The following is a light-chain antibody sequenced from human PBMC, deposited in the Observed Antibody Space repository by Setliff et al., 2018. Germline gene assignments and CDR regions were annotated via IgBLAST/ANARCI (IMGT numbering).Light chain of an antibody. Sequence: QSVLAQPASVSGSPGQSIAVSCTGTSSDVGGYNHVSWYQQHPGKAPNLMIYEVSNRPSGVSNRFSGSKSGNTASLTISGLQAEDEADYYCSSYTNTCTADVFGTGTKVTVL. CDR1: SSDVGGYNH. CDR3: SSYTNTCTADV. J-gene: IGLJ1*01. V-gene: IGLV2-14*01. CDR2: EVS.